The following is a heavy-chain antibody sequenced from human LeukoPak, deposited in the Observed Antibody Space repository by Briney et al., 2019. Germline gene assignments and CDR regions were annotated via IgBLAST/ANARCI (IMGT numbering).Heavy chain of an antibody. V-gene: IGHV3-48*02. CDR1: GFTFSTYS. CDR3: ARDPGDYFDY. J-gene: IGHJ4*02. D-gene: IGHD3-10*01. CDR2: ISSSRNTI. Sequence: GGSLRLSCAVSGFTFSTYSMNWVRQAPGKGLEWVSYISSSRNTIDYADSVKGRFTISRDNAKNSLYLQMNRLRDEDTAVYYCARDPGDYFDYWGQGTLVTVSS.